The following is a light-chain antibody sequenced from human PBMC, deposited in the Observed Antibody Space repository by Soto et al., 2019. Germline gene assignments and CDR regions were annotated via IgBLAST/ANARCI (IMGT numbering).Light chain of an antibody. CDR1: QSVSSN. CDR3: QQYNIWPFT. CDR2: GAS. J-gene: IGKJ3*01. Sequence: VMTKSPATLSVSPGERATLSCRASQSVSSNLAWYQQKPGQAPRLLIYGASTRATGIPARFSGSGSGTEFTLTISSLQSEDFAVYYCQQYNIWPFTFGPGTKVDI. V-gene: IGKV3-15*01.